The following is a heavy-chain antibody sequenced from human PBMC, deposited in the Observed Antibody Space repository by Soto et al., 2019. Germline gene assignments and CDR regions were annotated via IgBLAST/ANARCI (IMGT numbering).Heavy chain of an antibody. Sequence: PGESQKISCTGFGYTFTTFWISWVRQMPGRGLEWMGRIDPRDSYTNYSPSFQGHVTISVDKSISTAYLQWGSLKASDTAMYYCARLYCSSSTCDSWFDPWGQGALVTVSS. CDR3: ARLYCSSSTCDSWFDP. CDR1: GYTFTTFW. J-gene: IGHJ5*02. D-gene: IGHD2-2*01. CDR2: IDPRDSYT. V-gene: IGHV5-10-1*01.